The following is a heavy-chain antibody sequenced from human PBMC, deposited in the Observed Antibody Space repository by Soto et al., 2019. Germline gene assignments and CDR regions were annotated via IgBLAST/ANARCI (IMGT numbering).Heavy chain of an antibody. Sequence: EVQLVESGGGLVQPGGSLRLSCAASGFNFNTYWMYWVRQAPGKGLEWVANTDTDGSRKNYVDSVKGRFIISRDNAKNSLFLQMNSLRAEDTAVYFCARDHPYSSTWKGDHYYGMDVWGQGTTVTVSS. CDR1: GFNFNTYW. CDR2: TDTDGSRK. J-gene: IGHJ6*02. D-gene: IGHD6-13*01. V-gene: IGHV3-7*01. CDR3: ARDHPYSSTWKGDHYYGMDV.